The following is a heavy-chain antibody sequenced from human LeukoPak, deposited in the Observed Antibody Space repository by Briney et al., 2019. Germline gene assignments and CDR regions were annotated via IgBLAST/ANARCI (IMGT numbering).Heavy chain of an antibody. J-gene: IGHJ3*02. Sequence: SQTLSLTCTVSGGSISSSSYYWGWIRQPPGKGLEWIGSIYYSGRTYYNSSLKSRVTISVDTSKKQFSLKLSSVTAADTAVYYCARKMYYYDSSGYGRAFDIWGQGTMVTVSS. CDR2: IYYSGRT. CDR3: ARKMYYYDSSGYGRAFDI. D-gene: IGHD3-22*01. V-gene: IGHV4-39*01. CDR1: GGSISSSSYY.